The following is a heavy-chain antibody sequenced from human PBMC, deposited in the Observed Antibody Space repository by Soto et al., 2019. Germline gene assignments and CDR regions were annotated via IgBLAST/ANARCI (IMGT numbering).Heavy chain of an antibody. J-gene: IGHJ5*02. D-gene: IGHD6-19*01. CDR3: ASSTSSGWYEEAWFDP. CDR2: INPNSGGT. CDR1: GYTFTGYY. V-gene: IGHV1-2*02. Sequence: EASVKVSCKASGYTFTGYYMHWVRQAPGQGLEWMGWINPNSGGTNYAQKFQGRVTMTRDTSISTAYMELSRLRSDDTAVYYCASSTSSGWYEEAWFDPWGQGTLVTVSS.